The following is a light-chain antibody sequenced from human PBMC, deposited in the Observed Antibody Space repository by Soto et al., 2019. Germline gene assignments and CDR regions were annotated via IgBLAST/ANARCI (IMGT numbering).Light chain of an antibody. CDR2: SAS. CDR3: QHGYVAPYT. Sequence: DIQMTQSPSSVSASIGDTVTITCRASQDINIFLNWYQQKPGEVPRLLIYSASTLHSGVPSRFTGSGSETDFTLTIRSLQPEDFAPYYCQHGYVAPYTFGAGTKVDI. V-gene: IGKV1-39*01. J-gene: IGKJ4*01. CDR1: QDINIF.